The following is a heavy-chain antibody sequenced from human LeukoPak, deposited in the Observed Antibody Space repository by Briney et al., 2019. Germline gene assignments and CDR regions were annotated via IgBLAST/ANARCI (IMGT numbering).Heavy chain of an antibody. CDR2: IYHSGST. CDR1: GGSISSSNW. CDR3: ARAACSSTSCYAGDINYYYGMDV. V-gene: IGHV4-4*02. D-gene: IGHD2-2*01. Sequence: SETLSLTCAVSGGSISSSNWWRWVRQPPGKGLEWIGGIYHSGSTNYNPSLKSRVTISVDKSKNQFSLKLSSVTAADTAVYYCARAACSSTSCYAGDINYYYGMDVWGQGTTVTVSS. J-gene: IGHJ6*02.